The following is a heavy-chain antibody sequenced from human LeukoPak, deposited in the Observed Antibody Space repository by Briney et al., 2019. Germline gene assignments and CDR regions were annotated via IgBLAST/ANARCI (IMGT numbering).Heavy chain of an antibody. V-gene: IGHV4-4*07. J-gene: IGHJ4*02. Sequence: PSETLSLTCTVSGGSISSYYWSWIRQPAGRGLEWIGRIYTSGSTNYNPSPKSRVTMSVDTSKNQFSLKLSSVTAADTAVYYCARDVGGAAAGFFDYWGQGTLVTVSS. CDR2: IYTSGST. D-gene: IGHD6-13*01. CDR1: GGSISSYY. CDR3: ARDVGGAAAGFFDY.